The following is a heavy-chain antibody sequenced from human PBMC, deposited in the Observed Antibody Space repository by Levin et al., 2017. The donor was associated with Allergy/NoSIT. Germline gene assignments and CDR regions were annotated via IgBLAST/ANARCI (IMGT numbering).Heavy chain of an antibody. CDR3: ARVGGWFGELFGYYFDY. CDR1: GGSISSGDYY. D-gene: IGHD3-10*01. Sequence: SETLSLTCTVSGGSISSGDYYWSWIRQPPGKGLEWIGYIYYSGSTYYNPSLKSRVTISVDTSKNQFSLKLSSVTAADTAVYYCARVGGWFGELFGYYFDYWGQGTLVTVSS. V-gene: IGHV4-30-4*01. CDR2: IYYSGST. J-gene: IGHJ4*02.